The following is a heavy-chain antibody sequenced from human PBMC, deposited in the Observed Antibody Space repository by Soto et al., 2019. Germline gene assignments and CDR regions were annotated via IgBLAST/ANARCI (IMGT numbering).Heavy chain of an antibody. J-gene: IGHJ4*02. V-gene: IGHV3-33*01. CDR3: AREGYYYYSSGYQDPGAYFDY. CDR1: GFTFSSYG. CDR2: IWYDGSNK. Sequence: QVQLVESGGGVVQPGRSLRLSCAASGFTFSSYGMHWVRQAPGKGLEWVAVIWYDGSNKYYADSVKGRFTISRDNSKNTLYLEMNSLRAEDTAVYYCAREGYYYYSSGYQDPGAYFDYWGQGTLVTVSS. D-gene: IGHD3-22*01.